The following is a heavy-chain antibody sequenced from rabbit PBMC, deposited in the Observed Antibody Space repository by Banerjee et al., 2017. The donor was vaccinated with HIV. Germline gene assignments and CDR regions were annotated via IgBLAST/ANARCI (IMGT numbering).Heavy chain of an antibody. CDR3: ARDLDDVIGWNFGW. J-gene: IGHJ4*01. V-gene: IGHV1S45*01. Sequence: QEHLVESGGGLVQPGGSLKLSCKASRFDFNSGGVSWVRQAPGKGLQWIACINGGSSDTTHYATWAKGRFTISKTSSTTVTLQMTSLTAADTATYFCARDLDDVIGWNFGWWGPGTLVTVS. CDR2: INGGSSDTT. CDR1: RFDFNSGG. D-gene: IGHD4-1*01.